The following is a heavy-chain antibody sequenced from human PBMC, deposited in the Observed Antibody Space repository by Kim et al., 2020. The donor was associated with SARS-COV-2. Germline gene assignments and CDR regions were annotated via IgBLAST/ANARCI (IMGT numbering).Heavy chain of an antibody. CDR1: GGSISSYY. V-gene: IGHV4-59*13. CDR3: ARDHDYGDYADAFDI. J-gene: IGHJ3*02. Sequence: SETLSLTCTVSGGSISSYYWSWIRQPPGKGLEWIGYIYYSGSTNYNPSLKSRVTISVDTSKNQFSLKLNSVTAADTAVYYCARDHDYGDYADAFDIWGQGTMVTVSS. D-gene: IGHD4-17*01. CDR2: IYYSGST.